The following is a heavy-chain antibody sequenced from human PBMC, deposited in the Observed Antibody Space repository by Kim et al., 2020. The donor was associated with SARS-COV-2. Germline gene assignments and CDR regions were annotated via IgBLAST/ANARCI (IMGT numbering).Heavy chain of an antibody. CDR2: IGTAGDT. CDR1: GFTFSSYD. V-gene: IGHV3-13*04. Sequence: GGSLRLSCAASGFTFSSYDMHWVRQATGKGLEWFSAIGTAGDTYYPGSVKGRFTISRENAKNSLYLQMNSLRAGDTAVYYCARGSMVRNGFDYWGQGTLVTVSS. D-gene: IGHD3-10*01. J-gene: IGHJ4*02. CDR3: ARGSMVRNGFDY.